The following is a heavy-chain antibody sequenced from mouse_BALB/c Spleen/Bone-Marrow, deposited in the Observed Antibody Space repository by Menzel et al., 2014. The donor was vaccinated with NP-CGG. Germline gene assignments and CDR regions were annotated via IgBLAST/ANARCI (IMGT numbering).Heavy chain of an antibody. CDR1: GFNIKDAY. V-gene: IGHV14-3*02. Sequence: EVKLVESGAELVKPGASVKLSCTASGFNIKDAYMHWVRQRPEQGLEWIGRINPANGNTEYDPKFQGKATITADTSSNTAYLQLSSLTSEDTAGYYCVRSPGRVNFWGQGTLVTVSA. J-gene: IGHJ3*01. CDR3: VRSPGRVNF. D-gene: IGHD2-5*01. CDR2: INPANGNT.